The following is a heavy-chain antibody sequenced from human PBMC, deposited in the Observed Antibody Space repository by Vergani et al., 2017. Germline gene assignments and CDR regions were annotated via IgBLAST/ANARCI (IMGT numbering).Heavy chain of an antibody. J-gene: IGHJ4*02. CDR3: ARLYGRDSSGSKYFDY. D-gene: IGHD3-22*01. V-gene: IGHV5-51*01. Sequence: EVQLVQSGAEVKKPGESLKISCQISGYSFTNYWIGWVRQMPGKGLEWMGNIHPADSDTRYSPSVQGQVTISVDKSISTADLQRSSLRASDSAMYYCARLYGRDSSGSKYFDYWGQGTLVTVSS. CDR1: GYSFTNYW. CDR2: IHPADSDT.